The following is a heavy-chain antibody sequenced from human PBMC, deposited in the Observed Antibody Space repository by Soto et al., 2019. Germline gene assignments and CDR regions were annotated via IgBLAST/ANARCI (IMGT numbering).Heavy chain of an antibody. CDR1: GSIRTYY. V-gene: IGHV4-59*01. CDR2: IYFTGST. Sequence: SETLSLTCTVGSIRTYYWSWIRQPPGKGLEWIGYIYFTGSTNYNPSLKSRLTISVDTSKNQFSLKLSSVTAADTAVYYCARSCSSASCPVDYWGQGTLVTVSS. J-gene: IGHJ4*02. CDR3: ARSCSSASCPVDY. D-gene: IGHD2-2*01.